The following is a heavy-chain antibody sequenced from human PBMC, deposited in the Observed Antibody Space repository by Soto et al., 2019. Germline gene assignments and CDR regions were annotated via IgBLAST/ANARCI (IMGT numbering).Heavy chain of an antibody. D-gene: IGHD3-10*01. CDR2: ISSHGGRT. CDR3: ARVNSITESDY. CDR1: GFTFGTYT. J-gene: IGHJ4*02. V-gene: IGHV3-64D*06. Sequence: WGSLRLSCSASGFTFGTYTMHWVRQAPGRGPECVSTISSHGGRTFYADFVKGRFTMSSDNSKNTLYLQMSSLRLEDTAVYYCARVNSITESDYWGQGTLVTVSS.